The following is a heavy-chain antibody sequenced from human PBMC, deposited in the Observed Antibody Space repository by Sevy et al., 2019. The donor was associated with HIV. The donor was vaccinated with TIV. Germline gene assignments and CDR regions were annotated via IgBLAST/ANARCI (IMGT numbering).Heavy chain of an antibody. Sequence: GGSLRLSCAASGFTFSSYAMLWVRQAPGKGLEWVAVISYDGSNKYYADSVKGRFTISRDNSKNTLYLQMNSLRAEDTAVYYCARDRQLATQLFDYWGQGTLVTVSS. D-gene: IGHD6-6*01. CDR3: ARDRQLATQLFDY. V-gene: IGHV3-30-3*01. CDR2: ISYDGSNK. CDR1: GFTFSSYA. J-gene: IGHJ4*02.